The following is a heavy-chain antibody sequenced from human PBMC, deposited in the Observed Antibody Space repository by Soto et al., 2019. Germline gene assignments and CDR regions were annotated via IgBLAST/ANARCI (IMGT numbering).Heavy chain of an antibody. CDR3: AKNGCGGDCYSSVAGNWFDP. CDR2: ISGSGGST. D-gene: IGHD2-21*02. Sequence: GWSLRLSCVASGFTFSGNVMSWVRQAPGKGLEWISIISGSGGSTYYADSVKGRFTISRDNSNNTLYLQMHSLTAADTAVYYCAKNGCGGDCYSSVAGNWFDPWGQGTLVTVSS. J-gene: IGHJ5*02. CDR1: GFTFSGNV. V-gene: IGHV3-23*01.